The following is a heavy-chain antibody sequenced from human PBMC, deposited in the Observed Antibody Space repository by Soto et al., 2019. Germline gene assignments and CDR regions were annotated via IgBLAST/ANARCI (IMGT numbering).Heavy chain of an antibody. Sequence: SGPTLVNPTQTLTLTCTFSGFSLSTSGMCVSWIRQPPGKALEWLALIDWDDDKYYSTSLKTRLTISKDTSKNQVVLTMTNMDPVDTATYYCARMKYYYDSSGYYLETPHFFDYWGQGTLVTVSS. CDR3: ARMKYYYDSSGYYLETPHFFDY. CDR2: IDWDDDK. J-gene: IGHJ4*02. V-gene: IGHV2-70*01. CDR1: GFSLSTSGMC. D-gene: IGHD3-22*01.